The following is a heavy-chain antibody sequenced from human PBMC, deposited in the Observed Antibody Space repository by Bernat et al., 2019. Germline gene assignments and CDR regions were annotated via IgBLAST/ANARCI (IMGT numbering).Heavy chain of an antibody. V-gene: IGHV4-31*03. Sequence: QVQLQESGPGLVRPSQTLSLTCTVSGGSISSGGYYWSWIRQHPGKGLEWIGYIYYSGSTYYNPSLKSRVTISVDTSKNQFSLKLSSVTAADTAVYYCATKTGTSVYYYMDVWGKGTTVTVSS. CDR2: IYYSGST. J-gene: IGHJ6*03. D-gene: IGHD1-1*01. CDR3: ATKTGTSVYYYMDV. CDR1: GGSISSGGYY.